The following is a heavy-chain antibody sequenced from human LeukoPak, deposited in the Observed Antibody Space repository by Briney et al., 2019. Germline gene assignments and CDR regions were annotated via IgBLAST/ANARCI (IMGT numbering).Heavy chain of an antibody. J-gene: IGHJ6*03. CDR2: INPSGGST. V-gene: IGHV1-46*01. Sequence: ASVKVSCKASGYTFTSYYMHWVRQAPGQGPEWMGIINPSGGSTSYAQKFQGRVTMTRDMSTSTVYMELSSLRSEDTAVYYCARDRGRGYKGGYYYYMDVWGKGTTVTVSS. D-gene: IGHD5-18*01. CDR3: ARDRGRGYKGGYYYYMDV. CDR1: GYTFTSYY.